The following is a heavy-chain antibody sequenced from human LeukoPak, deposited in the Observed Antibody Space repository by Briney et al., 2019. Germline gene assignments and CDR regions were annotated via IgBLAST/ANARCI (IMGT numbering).Heavy chain of an antibody. CDR1: GGSISSGGYY. CDR2: IYYSGST. V-gene: IGHV4-31*03. D-gene: IGHD3-22*01. J-gene: IGHJ5*02. CDR3: ARDVRPPEYDSSGYYWSPWFDP. Sequence: SSETLSLTCTVSGGSISSGGYYWSWIRQHPGKGLEWIGYIYYSGSTYYNPSLKSRVTISVDTSKNQFSLKLSSVTAADTAMYYCARDVRPPEYDSSGYYWSPWFDPWGQGTLVTVSS.